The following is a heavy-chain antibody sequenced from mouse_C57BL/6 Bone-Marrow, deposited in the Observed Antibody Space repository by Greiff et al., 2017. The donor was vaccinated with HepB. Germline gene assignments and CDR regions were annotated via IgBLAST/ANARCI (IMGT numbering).Heavy chain of an antibody. CDR3: ASRIWAPFDY. CDR2: IDPNSGGT. D-gene: IGHD4-1*01. J-gene: IGHJ2*01. V-gene: IGHV1-72*01. Sequence: QVQLKQPGAELVKPGASVKLSCKASGYTFTSYWMHWVKQRPGRGLEWIGRIDPNSGGTKYNEKFKSKAILTVDKPSSTAYMQLSSLTSEDSAVYYCASRIWAPFDYWGQGTTLTVSS. CDR1: GYTFTSYW.